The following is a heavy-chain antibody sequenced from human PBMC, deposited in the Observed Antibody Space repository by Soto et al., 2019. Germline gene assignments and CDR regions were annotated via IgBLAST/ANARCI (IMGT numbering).Heavy chain of an antibody. V-gene: IGHV4-34*01. CDR3: ARGSGIVALPGELEDVKYDY. CDR1: GQSFSGHS. CDR2: INESGST. D-gene: IGHD1-1*01. J-gene: IGHJ4*02. Sequence: QVQLQQWGAGLVKPSETLSLSCAVYGQSFSGHSWAWIRQPPGKGLEWIGEINESGSTYYNPSLKSRVTISTDTSKNRFSLKLSSVSAADTAAYFCARGSGIVALPGELEDVKYDYWGQGTLVNSSS.